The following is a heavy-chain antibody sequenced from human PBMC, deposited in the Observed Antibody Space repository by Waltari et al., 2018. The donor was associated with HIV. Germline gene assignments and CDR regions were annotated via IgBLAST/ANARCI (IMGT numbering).Heavy chain of an antibody. D-gene: IGHD3-10*01. V-gene: IGHV3-33*02. CDR3: ARDQHSATNYYGLDV. Sequence: QVHLVESGGAVVQSGKSLRLSCAASGFNFSNYAMHWVRQGPGKGLKGRSVIGADERHESYADCAKGRFTISRDDCDNTVFLYLSGLRADDTAVYYCARDQHSATNYYGLDVWGQGTTVTVS. CDR2: IGADERHE. CDR1: GFNFSNYA. J-gene: IGHJ6*02.